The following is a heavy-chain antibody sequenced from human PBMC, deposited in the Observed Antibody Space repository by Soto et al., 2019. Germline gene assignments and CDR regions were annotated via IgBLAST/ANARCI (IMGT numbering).Heavy chain of an antibody. CDR2: LYYSGTT. CDR3: ARSRGSGWSFDS. V-gene: IGHV4-59*01. Sequence: QVQLQASGPGLVTPSETLSLTCSVSGGSISPYFWRWFRQPPGKGLEWIGYLYYSGTTKSNPSLPSRVTLSLDKAKNQFSLKLTSLNATYSAVYYCARSRGSGWSFDSWGQGTLVTVS. CDR1: GGSISPYF. D-gene: IGHD6-19*01. J-gene: IGHJ4*02.